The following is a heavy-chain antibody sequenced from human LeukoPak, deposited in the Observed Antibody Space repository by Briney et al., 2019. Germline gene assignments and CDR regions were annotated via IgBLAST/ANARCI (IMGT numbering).Heavy chain of an antibody. CDR1: GGTFSSYA. D-gene: IGHD6-19*01. CDR3: ARDPVAGPNVY. V-gene: IGHV1-69*01. Sequence: ASVSASCKASGGTFSSYAISWVRQAPGQGLEWMGGIIPIFGTANYAQKFQGRVTITADESTSTAYMELSSLRSEDTAVYYCARDPVAGPNVYWGQGALVTVS. CDR2: IIPIFGTA. J-gene: IGHJ4*02.